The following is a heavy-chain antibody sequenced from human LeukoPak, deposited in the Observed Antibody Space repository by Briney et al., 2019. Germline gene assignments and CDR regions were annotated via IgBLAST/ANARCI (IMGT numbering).Heavy chain of an antibody. Sequence: GGSLRLSCAASGFTFSSYAMSWVRQAPGKGLEWVSAISGSGGSTYYADSVKGRFTISRDNSKNTLYLQMSSLRAEDTAVYYCAKGLVSVYALNWFDPWGQGTLATVSS. D-gene: IGHD2-8*01. CDR3: AKGLVSVYALNWFDP. V-gene: IGHV3-23*01. CDR1: GFTFSSYA. CDR2: ISGSGGST. J-gene: IGHJ5*02.